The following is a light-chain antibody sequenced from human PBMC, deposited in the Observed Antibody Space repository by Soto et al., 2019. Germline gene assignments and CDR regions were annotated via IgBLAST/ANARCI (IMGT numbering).Light chain of an antibody. CDR1: QSVSSY. J-gene: IGKJ4*01. Sequence: EIVLTQSPATLSLSPGERATLSCRAMQSVSSYLAWYQQKPGQAPRLLIYDASNRATGIPARFSGSGSGTDFTLTISSLEPEDFAIYYCQQRSNWPPVTFGGGTKVEIK. CDR2: DAS. V-gene: IGKV3-11*01. CDR3: QQRSNWPPVT.